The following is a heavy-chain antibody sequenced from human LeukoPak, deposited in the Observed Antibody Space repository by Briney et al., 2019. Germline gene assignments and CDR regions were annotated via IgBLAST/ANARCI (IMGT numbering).Heavy chain of an antibody. CDR3: GRKAGDCGGGSCYSIDY. CDR1: GGSFSSEA. V-gene: IGHV1-69*05. CDR2: IIPIFGTA. D-gene: IGHD2-15*01. Sequence: SVKVSCKAFGGSFSSEAISWVRQAPGQGLEWMGGIIPIFGTANYAQKFQGRVTITTDESTTTAYMEVSSLRSGDTAVYYCGRKAGDCGGGSCYSIDYWGQGTLVTVSS. J-gene: IGHJ4*02.